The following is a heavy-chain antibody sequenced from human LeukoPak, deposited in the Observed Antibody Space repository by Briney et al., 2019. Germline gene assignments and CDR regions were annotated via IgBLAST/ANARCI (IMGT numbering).Heavy chain of an antibody. J-gene: IGHJ4*02. CDR2: IYHHGGT. CDR1: GASIYTDFFS. Sequence: SQTLSLTCDVSGASIYTDFFSWSWIRQPPGKGLEWIGYIYHHGGTYYNPSLRSRVTMSLDRSKNQFSLTLTSVTAADTAVYYCARGRLLVRGVGPHFDAWGRGRLVTVSS. CDR3: ARGRLLVRGVGPHFDA. V-gene: IGHV4-30-2*01. D-gene: IGHD3-10*01.